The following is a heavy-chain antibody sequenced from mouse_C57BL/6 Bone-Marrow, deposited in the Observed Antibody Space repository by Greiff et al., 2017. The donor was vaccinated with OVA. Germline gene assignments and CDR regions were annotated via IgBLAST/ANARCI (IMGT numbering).Heavy chain of an antibody. D-gene: IGHD1-1*01. CDR3: ARGITTVVADCDY. V-gene: IGHV1-81*01. CDR2: IYPRSGNT. Sequence: QVQLQQSGAELARPGASVKLSCKASGYTFTSYGISWVKQRTGQGLEWIGEIYPRSGNTYYNEKFKGKATLTADKSSSTAYMELRSLTSEDSAVYFGARGITTVVADCDYWGQGTTLTVSS. J-gene: IGHJ2*01. CDR1: GYTFTSYG.